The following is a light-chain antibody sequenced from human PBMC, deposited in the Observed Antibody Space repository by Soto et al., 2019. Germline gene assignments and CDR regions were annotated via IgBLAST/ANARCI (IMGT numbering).Light chain of an antibody. J-gene: IGKJ4*01. Sequence: EIVMTQSPATLSVSPGERATLSCRARQSISSHLAWYQQKLGQSPRLLIYGASTRATGIPVRFSGSGSGTEFTLTISSLQSEDFAVYAFQQYNDWPLTFGGGTKVEIK. CDR1: QSISSH. CDR2: GAS. CDR3: QQYNDWPLT. V-gene: IGKV3-15*01.